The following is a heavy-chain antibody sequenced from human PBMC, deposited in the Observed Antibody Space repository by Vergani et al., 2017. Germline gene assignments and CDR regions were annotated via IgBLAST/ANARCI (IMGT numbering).Heavy chain of an antibody. V-gene: IGHV4-31*03. D-gene: IGHD3-3*01. CDR1: GGSISSGGYY. Sequence: QVQLQESGPGLVKPSQTLSLTCTVSGGSISSGGYYWSWIRQHPGKGLEWIGYIYYSGSTYYNPSLKSRVTISVDTSKNQFSLKLSSVTAADTAVYYCARTVWSGYSFDYYVDYWGQGTLVTVSS. CDR3: ARTVWSGYSFDYYVDY. J-gene: IGHJ4*02. CDR2: IYYSGST.